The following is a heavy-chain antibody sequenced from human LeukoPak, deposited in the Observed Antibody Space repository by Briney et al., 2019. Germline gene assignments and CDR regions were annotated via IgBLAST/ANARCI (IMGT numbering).Heavy chain of an antibody. CDR2: IYYSGDT. V-gene: IGHV4-31*03. CDR3: ARSYQTADAFDI. J-gene: IGHJ3*02. D-gene: IGHD2-2*01. Sequence: SQTLSLTCTVSGGSISSGYYWSWVRQLPGRGLEWIGYIYYSGDTYSSPSLKSRVSISVDTSKNQFSLRLSSVTAADTAVYYCARSYQTADAFDIWGQGTMVTVSS. CDR1: GGSISSGYY.